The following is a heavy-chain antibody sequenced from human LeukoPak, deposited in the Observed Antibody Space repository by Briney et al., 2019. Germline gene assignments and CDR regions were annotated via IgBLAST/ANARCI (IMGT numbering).Heavy chain of an antibody. CDR1: GFTFSDYY. CDR3: SRSYYDFLSGGVGAFDI. Sequence: GGSLRLSCAASGFTFSDYYMSWIRQAPGKGLEWVSYISSSGSTIDYADSVKGRFTISRDDAKNSLYLQMNSLRDEDTAVYYCSRSYYDFLSGGVGAFDIWGRGTMVTVSS. CDR2: ISSSGSTI. V-gene: IGHV3-11*01. J-gene: IGHJ3*02. D-gene: IGHD3-3*01.